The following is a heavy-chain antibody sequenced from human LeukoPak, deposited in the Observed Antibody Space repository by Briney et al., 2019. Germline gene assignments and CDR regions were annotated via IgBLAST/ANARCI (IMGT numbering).Heavy chain of an antibody. Sequence: PGRSLRLSCAACGFTFDDYAMHWVRQAPGKGLEWVSGISWNSGSIGYADSVKGRFTISRDNAKNSLYLQMNGLRAEDTAVYYCARGATDVTRWFDPWGQGTRVTVSS. CDR1: GFTFDDYA. V-gene: IGHV3-9*01. D-gene: IGHD1-1*01. CDR2: ISWNSGSI. CDR3: ARGATDVTRWFDP. J-gene: IGHJ5*02.